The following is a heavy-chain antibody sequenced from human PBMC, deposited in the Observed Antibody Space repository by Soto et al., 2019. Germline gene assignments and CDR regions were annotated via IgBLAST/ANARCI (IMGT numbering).Heavy chain of an antibody. CDR2: ISYDGGTK. CDR1: GFTFSNYA. Sequence: QVQLVESGGGVVQPGRSLRLSCAASGFTFSNYAVHWVRQAPGKGLEWVAVISYDGGTKNYADSVKGRFTISRDNSRNPLYLQMNSLRVAYTAVYYCARKFHHASGTYLFDLDYWGRGTLVTVSS. D-gene: IGHD3-10*01. J-gene: IGHJ4*02. V-gene: IGHV3-30-3*01. CDR3: ARKFHHASGTYLFDLDY.